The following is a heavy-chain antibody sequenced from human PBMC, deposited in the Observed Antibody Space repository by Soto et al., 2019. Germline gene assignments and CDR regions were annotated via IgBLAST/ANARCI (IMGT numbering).Heavy chain of an antibody. CDR1: GYTFTNHG. V-gene: IGHV1-18*04. J-gene: IGHJ4*02. CDR3: ARDLYPLAYYFDF. D-gene: IGHD2-8*01. CDR2: IRGHNGNT. Sequence: ASVKVSCKASGYTFTNHGISWVRQAPGQGLEWLGWIRGHNGNTKYAQRLKGRVTMSADTSTSTAHMELRSLRSDDTAVYYCARDLYPLAYYFDFWGKGTLVTVSS.